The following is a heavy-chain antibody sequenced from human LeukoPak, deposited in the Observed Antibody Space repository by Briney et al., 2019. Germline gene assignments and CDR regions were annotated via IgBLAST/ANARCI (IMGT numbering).Heavy chain of an antibody. V-gene: IGHV3-30*18. Sequence: GGSLRLSCAASGFTFSSYGMYWVRQAPGKGLEWAAVISFDGSNKYYADSVRGRFTVSRDNSKDTLYLQMNSLRAEDTAVYYCAKDEIGAVAGLLDYWGQGILVTVSS. CDR2: ISFDGSNK. D-gene: IGHD6-19*01. CDR3: AKDEIGAVAGLLDY. CDR1: GFTFSSYG. J-gene: IGHJ4*02.